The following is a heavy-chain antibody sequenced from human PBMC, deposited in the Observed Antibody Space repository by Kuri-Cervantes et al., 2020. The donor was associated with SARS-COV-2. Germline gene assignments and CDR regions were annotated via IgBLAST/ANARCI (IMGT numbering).Heavy chain of an antibody. CDR1: AFTSSSYS. J-gene: IGHJ1*01. V-gene: IGHV3-21*01. CDR2: ISSSSSYI. Sequence: GGSLRLSCAASAFTSSSYSMNWVRQAPGKGLEWVSSISSSSSYIYYADSVKGRFTISRDNAKNSLYLQMSSLRAEDTAVYYCAKGSRGNYYGSGSPPEYFQHWGQGTLVTVSS. D-gene: IGHD3-10*01. CDR3: AKGSRGNYYGSGSPPEYFQH.